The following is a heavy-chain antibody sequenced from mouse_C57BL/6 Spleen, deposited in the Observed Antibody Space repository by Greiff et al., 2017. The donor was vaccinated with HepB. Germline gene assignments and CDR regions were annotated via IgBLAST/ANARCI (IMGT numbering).Heavy chain of an antibody. CDR2: IYPGSGST. V-gene: IGHV1-55*01. J-gene: IGHJ3*01. CDR1: GYTFTSYW. Sequence: VQLQQPGAELVKPGASVKMSCKASGYTFTSYWITWVKQRPGQGLEWIGDIYPGSGSTNYNEKFKSKATLTVDTSSSTAYMQLSSLTSEDSAVYYCAREGYYGSKGFAYWGQGTLVTGSA. D-gene: IGHD1-1*01. CDR3: AREGYYGSKGFAY.